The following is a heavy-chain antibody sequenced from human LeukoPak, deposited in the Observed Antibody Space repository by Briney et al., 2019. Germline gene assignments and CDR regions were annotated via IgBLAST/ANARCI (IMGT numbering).Heavy chain of an antibody. CDR2: INTNTGNP. V-gene: IGHV7-4-1*02. J-gene: IGHJ4*02. CDR1: GYTFTGYY. D-gene: IGHD3-16*01. Sequence: ASVKVSCKASGYTFTGYYMHWVRQAPGQGLEWMGWINTNTGNPTYAQGFTGRFVFSLDTSVSTAYLQISSLKAEDTAVYYCARGHSGGAIDYWGQGTLVTVSS. CDR3: ARGHSGGAIDY.